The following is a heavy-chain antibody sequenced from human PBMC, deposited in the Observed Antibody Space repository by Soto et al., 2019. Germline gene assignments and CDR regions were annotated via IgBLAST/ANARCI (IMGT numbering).Heavy chain of an antibody. CDR1: GGTFSSYA. V-gene: IGHV1-69*01. CDR2: IIPIFGTA. J-gene: IGHJ4*02. CDR3: ARSEIAALWKYYFDY. Sequence: QVQLVQSGAEVKKPGSSVKVSCKASGGTFSSYAISWVRQAPGQGLEWMGGIIPIFGTANYAQKFQGRVTITADQSTSTAYMELSSLRSEATAVYYGARSEIAALWKYYFDYWGQGTLVTVSS. D-gene: IGHD6-6*01.